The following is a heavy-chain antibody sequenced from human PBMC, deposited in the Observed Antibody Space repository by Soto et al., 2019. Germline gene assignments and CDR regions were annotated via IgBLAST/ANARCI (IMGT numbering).Heavy chain of an antibody. V-gene: IGHV1-18*01. CDR2: ISPYNRKT. CDR1: GYTFISYG. CDR3: ARAGYSTSWVGILLTGVHGVERDF. J-gene: IGHJ4*02. Sequence: QINLVQSGAEVKKAGASVKVSCKASGYTFISYGIAWVRQAPGQGLEWLGWISPYNRKTYYAQKFQDRVTLTADTSTSTGYMDVRSLRSDDTALYYCARAGYSTSWVGILLTGVHGVERDFLGQGTLVTVSS. D-gene: IGHD6-13*01.